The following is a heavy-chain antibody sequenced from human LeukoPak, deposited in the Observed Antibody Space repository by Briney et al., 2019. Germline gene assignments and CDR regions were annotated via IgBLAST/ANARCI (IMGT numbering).Heavy chain of an antibody. J-gene: IGHJ4*02. CDR1: GYSFTYYW. CDR2: IYPADSDT. CDR3: ARQDGRALYYFDY. V-gene: IGHV5-51*01. Sequence: GESLKISCKGSGYSFTYYWIGWVSQMPGKGLEWMGIIYPADSDTRYSPSFQGQVTISADKSTSTAYLQWSSLKASDTAMYYCARQDGRALYYFDYWGQGTLVTVSS. D-gene: IGHD5-24*01.